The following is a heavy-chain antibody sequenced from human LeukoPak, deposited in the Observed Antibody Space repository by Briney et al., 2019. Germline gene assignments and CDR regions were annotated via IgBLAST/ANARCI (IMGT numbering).Heavy chain of an antibody. CDR3: ARATRNTRVTPSHWYFDL. Sequence: PSETLSLTCTVSGGSINSYYWSWIRQPPGKGLEWIGYIYYTGSTYYNPSLRSRVTISVDRSKNQFSLKLSSVTAADTAVYYCARATRNTRVTPSHWYFDLWGRGTLVTVSS. CDR1: GGSINSYY. CDR2: IYYTGST. V-gene: IGHV4-59*12. J-gene: IGHJ2*01. D-gene: IGHD4-23*01.